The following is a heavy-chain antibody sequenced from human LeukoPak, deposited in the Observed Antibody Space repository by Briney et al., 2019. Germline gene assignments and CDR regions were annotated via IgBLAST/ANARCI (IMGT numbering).Heavy chain of an antibody. D-gene: IGHD3-22*01. CDR3: ARAPPGGYYYPYFDY. Sequence: SETLSLTCTVSGGSISSGDYYWSWIRQPPGKGLEWIGYIYYSGSTYYNPSLKSRVTISVGTSKNQFSLKLSSVTAADTAVYYCARAPPGGYYYPYFDYWGQGTLVTVSS. J-gene: IGHJ4*02. CDR2: IYYSGST. CDR1: GGSISSGDYY. V-gene: IGHV4-30-4*01.